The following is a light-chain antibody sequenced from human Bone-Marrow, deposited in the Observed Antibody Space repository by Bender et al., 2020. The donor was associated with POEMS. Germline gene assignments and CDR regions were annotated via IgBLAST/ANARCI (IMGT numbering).Light chain of an antibody. Sequence: SYDLTQPPSVSVSPGQTASITCSGDKLGNKYVCWYQQKPGQSPVLVLYQDFKRPSGIPERFSGSNSGNPATLTISGTQAMDEADYYCQAWDSSTVVFGGGTKLTVL. CDR3: QAWDSSTVV. CDR2: QDF. CDR1: KLGNKY. J-gene: IGLJ2*01. V-gene: IGLV3-1*01.